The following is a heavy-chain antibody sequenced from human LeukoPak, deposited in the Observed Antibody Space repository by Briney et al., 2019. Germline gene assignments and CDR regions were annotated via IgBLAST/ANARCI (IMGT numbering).Heavy chain of an antibody. V-gene: IGHV4-34*01. J-gene: IGHJ4*02. Sequence: ETLSLTCAVYGGSFSGYYWSWIRQPPGKGLEWIGEINHSGSTNYNPSLKSRVTISVDTSKNQFSLKLSSVAAADTAVYYCARVGGMITFGGVIEDYWGQGTLVTVSS. D-gene: IGHD3-16*01. CDR2: INHSGST. CDR3: ARVGGMITFGGVIEDY. CDR1: GGSFSGYY.